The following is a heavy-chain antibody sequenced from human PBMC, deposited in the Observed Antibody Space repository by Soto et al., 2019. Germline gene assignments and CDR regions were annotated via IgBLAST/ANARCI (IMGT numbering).Heavy chain of an antibody. CDR2: ISGSGGST. D-gene: IGHD6-13*01. Sequence: EVQLLESGGGLVQPGGSLRLSCAASGFTFSNYAVTWVRQAPGKGLEWVSTISGSGGSTYYAESVKGRFTISRDNSKNTVYLQMNSLRAEDTAVYYCAKDQGSSWYEIVYWGQGTLVTVSS. CDR1: GFTFSNYA. J-gene: IGHJ4*02. CDR3: AKDQGSSWYEIVY. V-gene: IGHV3-23*01.